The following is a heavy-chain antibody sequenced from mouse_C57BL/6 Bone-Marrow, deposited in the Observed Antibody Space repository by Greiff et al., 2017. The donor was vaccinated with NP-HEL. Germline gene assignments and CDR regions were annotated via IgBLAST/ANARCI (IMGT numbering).Heavy chain of an antibody. CDR2: INPSNGGT. CDR1: GYTFTSYW. J-gene: IGHJ4*01. Sequence: QVQLQQPGTELVKPGASVKLSCKASGYTFTSYWMHWVKQRPGQGLEWIGNINPSNGGTNYYEKFKSKATLTVDKSSSTAYMQLSSLTSEDSAVYYCARRLYYSNFHYYAMDYWGQGTSVTVSS. V-gene: IGHV1-53*01. D-gene: IGHD2-5*01. CDR3: ARRLYYSNFHYYAMDY.